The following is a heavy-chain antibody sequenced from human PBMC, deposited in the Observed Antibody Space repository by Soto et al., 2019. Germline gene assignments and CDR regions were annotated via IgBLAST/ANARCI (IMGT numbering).Heavy chain of an antibody. V-gene: IGHV3-66*01. Sequence: EVQLVESGGGLVQPGGSLRLSCAASGFTVSTKYMSWVRQAPGKGLEWVSVIYSGGSTFYADSVRGRFTISRDNSKNTGNLQMNSLRAEDTAVYYCARDPWAADYWGQGTWSPSPQ. CDR2: IYSGGST. CDR3: ARDPWAADY. CDR1: GFTVSTKY. J-gene: IGHJ4*02. D-gene: IGHD3-16*01.